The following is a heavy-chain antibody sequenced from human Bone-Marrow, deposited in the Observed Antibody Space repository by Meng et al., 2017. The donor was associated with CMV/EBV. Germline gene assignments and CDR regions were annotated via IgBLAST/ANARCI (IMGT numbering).Heavy chain of an antibody. CDR2: MKTHTGET. CDR1: GYTFTNYD. CDR3: ARMDFYNTVNWFDP. D-gene: IGHD3-3*01. Sequence: KAYGYTFTNYDMNWVRQATGQGLEWVGWMKTHTGETGYAQKFQGRVTMTRDTSISTAYMELSSLRSDDTAIYYCARMDFYNTVNWFDPWGQGTLVTVSS. V-gene: IGHV1-8*01. J-gene: IGHJ5*02.